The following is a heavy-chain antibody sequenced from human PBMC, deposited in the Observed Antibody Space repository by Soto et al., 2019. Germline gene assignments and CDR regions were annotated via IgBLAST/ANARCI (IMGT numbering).Heavy chain of an antibody. CDR1: GYTLTELS. V-gene: IGHV1-24*01. J-gene: IGHJ3*02. CDR2: FDPEDGET. Sequence: VQLVQSGAEVKKPGASVKVSCKVSGYTLTELSMHWVRQAPGKGLEWMGGFDPEDGETIYAQKFQGRVTMTEDTSTDTAYMELSSLRSEDTAVYYCATGHYDSSGYYYESDAFDIWGQGTMVTVSS. D-gene: IGHD3-22*01. CDR3: ATGHYDSSGYYYESDAFDI.